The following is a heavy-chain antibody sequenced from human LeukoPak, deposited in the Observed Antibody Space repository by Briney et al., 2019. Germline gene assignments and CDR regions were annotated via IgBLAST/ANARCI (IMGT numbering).Heavy chain of an antibody. Sequence: ASVKVSCKASGYTFTRYYMHWVRQAPGHGREWMGWINPNSGGTNYAQKFQGRVTMTRDTSISTAYMELSRLRSDDTAVYYWARSHGGNSGWGQGTLVTVSS. CDR2: INPNSGGT. CDR1: GYTFTRYY. V-gene: IGHV1-2*02. J-gene: IGHJ4*02. D-gene: IGHD4-23*01. CDR3: ARSHGGNSG.